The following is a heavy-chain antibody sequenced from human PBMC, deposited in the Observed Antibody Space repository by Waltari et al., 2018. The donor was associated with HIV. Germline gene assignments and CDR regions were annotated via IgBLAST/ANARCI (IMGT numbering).Heavy chain of an antibody. J-gene: IGHJ5*02. D-gene: IGHD2-15*01. CDR1: GYTFTKYW. Sequence: EAQLEQSGAEVKEPGESLKISCKGSGYTFTKYWIGWVRQTPGKGLEYMGAIYPGDSDVKYSPSVRGQVSIAADVAMNSACLQLGRLRASDTAFYFCVRHVFSGGSARAASESWGLGTAVTFSS. CDR3: VRHVFSGGSARAASES. CDR2: IYPGDSDV. V-gene: IGHV5-51*01.